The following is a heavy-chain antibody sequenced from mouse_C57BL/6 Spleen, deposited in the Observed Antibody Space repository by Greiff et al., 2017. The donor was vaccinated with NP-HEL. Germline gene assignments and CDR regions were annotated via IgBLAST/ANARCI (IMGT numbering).Heavy chain of an antibody. CDR1: GYTFTSYW. CDR3: ARSGNYYGSSPWFAY. D-gene: IGHD1-1*01. V-gene: IGHV1-53*01. CDR2: INPSNGGT. Sequence: VKLQQPGTELVKPGASVKLSCKASGYTFTSYWMHWVKQRPGQGLEWIGNINPSNGGTNYNEKFKSKATLTVDKSSSTAYMQLSSLTSEDSAVYYCARSGNYYGSSPWFAYWGQGTLVTVSA. J-gene: IGHJ3*01.